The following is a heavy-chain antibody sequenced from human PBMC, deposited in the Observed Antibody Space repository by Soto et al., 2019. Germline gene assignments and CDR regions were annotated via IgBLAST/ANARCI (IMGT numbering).Heavy chain of an antibody. J-gene: IGHJ4*02. CDR2: INHSGST. CDR3: ARGTSRRSPIDY. D-gene: IGHD6-13*01. Sequence: QVQLQQWGAGLLKPSETLSLTCAVYGGSFSGYYWSWIRQPPGKGLEWIGEINHSGSTNYNPSLKSRVPISVDTSKNQFSLKLSSVTAADTAVYYCARGTSRRSPIDYWGQGTLVTVSS. V-gene: IGHV4-34*01. CDR1: GGSFSGYY.